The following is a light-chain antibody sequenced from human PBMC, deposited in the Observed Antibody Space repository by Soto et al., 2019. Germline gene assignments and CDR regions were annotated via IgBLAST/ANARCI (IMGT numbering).Light chain of an antibody. Sequence: DIVMTQSPDSLAVSLGERATINCKSSPSVLYSSNNKNYLAWYQQKPGQPPKLLIYWASTRESVVPDRFSGSGSGTDFTLTISSLQAEDVAVYYCQQYFRPLTFGHGTKVAIE. V-gene: IGKV4-1*01. CDR3: QQYFRPLT. J-gene: IGKJ1*01. CDR2: WAS. CDR1: PSVLYSSNNKNY.